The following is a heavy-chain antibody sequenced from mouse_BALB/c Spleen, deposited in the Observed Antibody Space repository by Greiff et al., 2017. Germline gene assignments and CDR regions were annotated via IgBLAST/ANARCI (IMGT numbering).Heavy chain of an antibody. D-gene: IGHD2-1*01. CDR2: IRSKSNNYAT. J-gene: IGHJ4*01. CDR3: VRHGPIYYGNYVDYAMDY. V-gene: IGHV10-1*02. CDR1: GFTFNTYA. Sequence: EVQLQESGGGLVQPKGSLKLSCAASGFTFNTYAMNWVRQAPGKGLEWVARIRSKSNNYATYYADSVKDRFTISRDDSQSMLYLQMNNLKTEDTAMYYCVRHGPIYYGNYVDYAMDYWGQGTSVTVSS.